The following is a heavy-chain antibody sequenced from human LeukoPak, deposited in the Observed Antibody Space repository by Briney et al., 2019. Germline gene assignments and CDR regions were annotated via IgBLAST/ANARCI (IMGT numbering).Heavy chain of an antibody. D-gene: IGHD3-22*01. CDR3: ALRPNPRYYDSSGYR. CDR2: IYYSGST. V-gene: IGHV4-39*07. J-gene: IGHJ3*01. Sequence: SETLSLTCTVSGGSISSSSYYWGWIRQPPGKGLEWIGSIYYSGSTYYNPSLKSRVTISVDTSRNQFSLKLSSVTAADTAVYYCALRPNPRYYDSSGYRWGQGTMVTVSS. CDR1: GGSISSSSYY.